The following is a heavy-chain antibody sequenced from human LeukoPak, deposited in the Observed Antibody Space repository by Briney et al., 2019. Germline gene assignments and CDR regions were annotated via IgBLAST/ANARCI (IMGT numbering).Heavy chain of an antibody. CDR1: GGSMSGYF. J-gene: IGHJ1*01. CDR2: IYYSGST. CDR3: ARSITSSWYGDFQH. Sequence: SETLSLTCTVSGGSMSGYFWSWIRQPPGKGLGWIGYIYYSGSTNYNPSLKSRVTISVDTSKNQFSLKLSSVTAADTAVYYCARSITSSWYGDFQHWGQGTLVTVSS. D-gene: IGHD6-13*01. V-gene: IGHV4-59*01.